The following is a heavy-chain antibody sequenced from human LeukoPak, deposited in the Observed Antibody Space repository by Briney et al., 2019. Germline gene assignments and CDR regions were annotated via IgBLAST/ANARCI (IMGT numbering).Heavy chain of an antibody. Sequence: SETLSLTCTVSGYSINSGYYWVWIRQPPGKGLEWIGSIYRSGSTNYNPSLKSRVTVSVDRSKNQFSLKLTSVTAADTAVYYCALFEVVVGSTQDSWGQGTLVTVSS. CDR2: IYRSGST. V-gene: IGHV4-38-2*02. D-gene: IGHD2-15*01. CDR1: GYSINSGYY. J-gene: IGHJ5*01. CDR3: ALFEVVVGSTQDS.